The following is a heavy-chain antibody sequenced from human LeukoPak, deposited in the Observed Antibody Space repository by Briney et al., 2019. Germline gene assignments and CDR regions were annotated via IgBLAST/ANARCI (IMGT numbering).Heavy chain of an antibody. J-gene: IGHJ4*02. V-gene: IGHV3-23*01. Sequence: GGSLRLSCEASGFTFSSYAMSWVRQAPGKGLAWASVISSSADSTYYADSVKGRFTISRDNSKNTLYLQMNNLRAEDTAVYYCAKPLEKYTYGGNFDYWGQGILVTVSS. D-gene: IGHD4-23*01. CDR1: GFTFSSYA. CDR3: AKPLEKYTYGGNFDY. CDR2: ISSSADST.